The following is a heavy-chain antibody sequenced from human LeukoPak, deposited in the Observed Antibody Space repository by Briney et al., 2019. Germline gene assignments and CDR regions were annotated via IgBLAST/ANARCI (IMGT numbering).Heavy chain of an antibody. Sequence: SVKVSCKASGDTFSSYAISWVRQAPGQGLEWMGRIIPILGIANYAQKFQGRVTITADKSTSTAYMELSSLRSEDTAVYYCARDRGVGDGYNSYFDYWGQGTLVTVSS. CDR1: GDTFSSYA. CDR2: IIPILGIA. V-gene: IGHV1-69*04. J-gene: IGHJ4*02. D-gene: IGHD5-24*01. CDR3: ARDRGVGDGYNSYFDY.